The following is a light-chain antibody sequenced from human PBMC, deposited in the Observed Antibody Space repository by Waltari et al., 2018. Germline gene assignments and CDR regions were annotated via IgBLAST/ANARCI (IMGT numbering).Light chain of an antibody. J-gene: IGKJ1*01. CDR1: QGVSANY. CDR3: QQYGGSSWT. CDR2: DTS. Sequence: EIVLTQSPGPMSLSVGETANLPCGASQGVSANYLAWYQQKPGQTPSLLIYDTSTRATDIPDRFSGSGSGTGFTLTINRLEPEDFAVYYCQQYGGSSWTFGQGTKVEI. V-gene: IGKV3-20*01.